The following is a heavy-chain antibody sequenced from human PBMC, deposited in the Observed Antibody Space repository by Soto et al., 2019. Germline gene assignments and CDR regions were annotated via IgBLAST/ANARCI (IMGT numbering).Heavy chain of an antibody. D-gene: IGHD3-22*01. V-gene: IGHV4-34*01. J-gene: IGHJ4*02. CDR3: ATYFYDGRGFDFDF. CDR2: ITHSGST. CDR1: GGSFSGYY. Sequence: PSETLSLTCAVYGGSFSGYYWSWIRQPPGKGLEWIGEITHSGSTNYNPSLKSRVTISVDTSKNHFSLKLTSVTAADTAVYYCATYFYDGRGFDFDFWSQGTLVTVSS.